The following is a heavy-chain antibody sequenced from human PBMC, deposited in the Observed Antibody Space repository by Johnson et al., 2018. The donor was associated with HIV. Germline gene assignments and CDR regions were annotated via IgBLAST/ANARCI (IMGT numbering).Heavy chain of an antibody. Sequence: QVQLVESGGGVVQPGRSLRLSCAASGFTFSSYAMHWVRQAPGKGLEWVAVISYDGSNKYYADSVKGRFTISRDNSKNTLYLQMNGLRAEDTAVYYCARPSVITTLTTTPWAFDIWGQGTMVTVSS. CDR1: GFTFSSYA. D-gene: IGHD4-17*01. V-gene: IGHV3-30*04. J-gene: IGHJ3*02. CDR2: ISYDGSNK. CDR3: ARPSVITTLTTTPWAFDI.